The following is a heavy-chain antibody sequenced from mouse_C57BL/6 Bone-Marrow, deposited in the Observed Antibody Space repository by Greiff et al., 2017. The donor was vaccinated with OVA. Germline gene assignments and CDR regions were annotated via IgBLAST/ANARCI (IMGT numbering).Heavy chain of an antibody. CDR2: IDPSDSYT. J-gene: IGHJ2*01. CDR1: GYTFTSYW. D-gene: IGHD4-1*01. CDR3: ARWEDWYYFDY. Sequence: QVQLQQPGAELVKPGASVKLSCTASGYTFTSYWMQWVKQRPGQGLEWIGEIDPSDSYTNYNQKFKGKATLTVDTSYSTAYMQLSSLTSEDSAVYYCARWEDWYYFDYWGQGTTLTVSS. V-gene: IGHV1-50*01.